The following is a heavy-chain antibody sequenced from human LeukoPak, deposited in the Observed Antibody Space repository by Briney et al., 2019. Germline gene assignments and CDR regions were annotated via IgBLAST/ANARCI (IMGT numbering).Heavy chain of an antibody. CDR2: MNPNSGGT. Sequence: ASVKVSCKASGYTFTGYYMHWVRQAPGQGLEWMGWMNPNSGGTNYAQKFQGRVTMTRDTSISTAYMELSRLRSDDTAVYYCARGIVIVPAALANYYYMDVWGKGTTVTVS. CDR3: ARGIVIVPAALANYYYMDV. CDR1: GYTFTGYY. J-gene: IGHJ6*03. D-gene: IGHD2-2*01. V-gene: IGHV1-2*02.